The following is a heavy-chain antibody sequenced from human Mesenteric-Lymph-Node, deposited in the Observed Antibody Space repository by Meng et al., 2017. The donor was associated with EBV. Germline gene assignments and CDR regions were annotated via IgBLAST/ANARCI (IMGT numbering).Heavy chain of an antibody. CDR2: IYYSGTT. CDR3: ARQYGSSFDY. J-gene: IGHJ4*02. D-gene: IGHD3-10*01. CDR1: SDSISSTSYP. Sequence: LQRQESGPGLVRPSGTLSLICTVSSDSISSTSYPWGWIRQPPGKGLEWIGSIYYSGTTYFNPSLESRVSISVDTSKKQFSLRLTSVTAADTAVHYCARQYGSSFDYWGQGTLVTVSS. V-gene: IGHV4-39*01.